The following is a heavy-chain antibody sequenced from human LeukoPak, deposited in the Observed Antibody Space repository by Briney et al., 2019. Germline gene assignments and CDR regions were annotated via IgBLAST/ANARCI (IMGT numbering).Heavy chain of an antibody. V-gene: IGHV4-38-2*01. CDR3: ASEQRAARPPSYYMDV. J-gene: IGHJ6*03. CDR2: IYHSGST. Sequence: PSVTLSLTCAVSGYSISSGYYWGWIRQPPGKGLEWIGSIYHSGSTYYNPSLKSRVTISVDTSKNQFSLKLSPVTAADTAVYYCASEQRAARPPSYYMDVWGKGTTVTVSS. CDR1: GYSISSGYY. D-gene: IGHD6-6*01.